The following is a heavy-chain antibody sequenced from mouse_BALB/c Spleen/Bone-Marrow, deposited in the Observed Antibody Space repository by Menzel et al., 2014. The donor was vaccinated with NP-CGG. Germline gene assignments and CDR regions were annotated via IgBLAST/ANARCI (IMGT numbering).Heavy chain of an antibody. D-gene: IGHD1-1*01. CDR2: INPDSSTI. Sequence: EVNVVESGGGLVQPGGSLKLSCSTSGFDFSRYWMSWVRQAPGKGLEWIGEINPDSSTINYTPSLKDKFIISRDNAKNTLYLQMSKVRSEDTALYYCARLGYYGAMGYWGQGTSVTVSS. CDR1: GFDFSRYW. CDR3: ARLGYYGAMGY. V-gene: IGHV4-1*02. J-gene: IGHJ4*01.